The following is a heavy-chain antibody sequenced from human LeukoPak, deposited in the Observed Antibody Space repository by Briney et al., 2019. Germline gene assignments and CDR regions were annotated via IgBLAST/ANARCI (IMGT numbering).Heavy chain of an antibody. CDR1: GGTFSKNV. V-gene: IGHV1-69*13. CDR3: ASGSPDVLVPAASGFDP. J-gene: IGHJ5*02. CDR2: IIPIFGTA. D-gene: IGHD2-2*01. Sequence: SVKVSCKASGGTFSKNVVSWVRQAPGQGLEWMGGIIPIFGTANYAQKFQGRVTITADESTSTAYMELSSLRSEDTAVYYCASGSPDVLVPAASGFDPWGQGTLVTVSS.